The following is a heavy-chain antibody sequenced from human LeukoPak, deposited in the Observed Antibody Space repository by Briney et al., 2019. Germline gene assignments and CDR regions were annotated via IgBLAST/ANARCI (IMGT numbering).Heavy chain of an antibody. CDR3: AKDIRRSGGSIDY. V-gene: IGHV3-9*01. CDR1: GFTFDDYA. CDR2: ISWNSGSI. J-gene: IGHJ4*02. Sequence: GGSLRLSCAASGFTFDDYAMHWVRQAPGKGLEWVSGISWNSGSIGYADSVRDRFTISRDNAKNRLYLQMNSLRAEDTALYYCAKDIRRSGGSIDYWGQGTLVTVSS. D-gene: IGHD2-15*01.